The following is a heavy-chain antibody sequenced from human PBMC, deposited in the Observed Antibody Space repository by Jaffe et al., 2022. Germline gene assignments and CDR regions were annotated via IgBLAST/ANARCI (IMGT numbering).Heavy chain of an antibody. CDR2: IRYDGSNK. Sequence: QVQLVESGGGVVQPGGSLRLSCAASGFTFSSYGMHWVRQAPGKGLEWVAFIRYDGSNKYYADSVKGRFTISRDNSKNTLYLQMNSLRAEDTAVYYCAKVDHYGDYVDYFDYWGQGTLVTVSS. J-gene: IGHJ4*02. V-gene: IGHV3-30*02. CDR3: AKVDHYGDYVDYFDY. D-gene: IGHD4-17*01. CDR1: GFTFSSYG.